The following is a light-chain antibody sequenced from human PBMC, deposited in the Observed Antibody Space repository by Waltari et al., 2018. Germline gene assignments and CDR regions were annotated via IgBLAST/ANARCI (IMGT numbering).Light chain of an antibody. V-gene: IGKV1-39*01. CDR2: AAS. Sequence: DAQMTQSPSSLSASLGDRVTITCRAGQSISSYLNWYQHKPGMAPKLLIYAASTLQSGVPSRFSGSGSGTDFTLTISSLQPEDFATYYCQQSFSTPLTFGGGTKVEIK. J-gene: IGKJ4*01. CDR3: QQSFSTPLT. CDR1: QSISSY.